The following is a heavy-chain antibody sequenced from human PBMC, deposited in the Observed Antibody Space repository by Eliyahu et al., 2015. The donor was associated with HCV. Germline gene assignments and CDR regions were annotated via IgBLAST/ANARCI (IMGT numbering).Heavy chain of an antibody. V-gene: IGHV3-33*01. D-gene: IGHD5-12*01. J-gene: IGHJ4*02. CDR3: GANPSTVDLAAVDY. Sequence: VQLVESGGGVVQPGRSLRLSCAASGLTFXNXVTYGFPWVRQAPGKGLEWVAVISHDGTTKYYADSVKGRFTISRDDSRNTLYLQMNSLRAEDTAVYYCGANPSTVDLAAVDYWGQGTLVTVSS. CDR2: ISHDGTTK. CDR1: GLTFXNXVTYG.